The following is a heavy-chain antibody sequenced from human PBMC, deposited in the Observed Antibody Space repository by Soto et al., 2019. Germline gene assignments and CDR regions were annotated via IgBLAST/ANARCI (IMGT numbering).Heavy chain of an antibody. D-gene: IGHD5-12*01. CDR3: AKDSFINLRGYDSY. Sequence: GGSLRLSCAASGFTFSTYAMIWVRQAPGKGLEWVSAISGSGDSTYYADSVKGRFTISRDNSKNTLYLQMSSLRAEDTAIYYCAKDSFINLRGYDSYWGQGTLVTVSS. V-gene: IGHV3-23*01. CDR1: GFTFSTYA. CDR2: ISGSGDST. J-gene: IGHJ4*02.